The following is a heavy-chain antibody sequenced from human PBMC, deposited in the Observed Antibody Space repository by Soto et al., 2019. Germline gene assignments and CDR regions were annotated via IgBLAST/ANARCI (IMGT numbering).Heavy chain of an antibody. D-gene: IGHD2-2*01. CDR2: INHSGGT. CDR1: GGSIGGYT. Sequence: SETLSLTCSVYGGSIGGYTWTWIRQAPGKGLEWIGEINHSGGTNYNSSLKSRVIISVDTTKNQFSLIVYSVTAADTAVYYCARFRGYCSSTSCYAYYYYGMDVWGQGTTATVSS. J-gene: IGHJ6*02. CDR3: ARFRGYCSSTSCYAYYYYGMDV. V-gene: IGHV4-34*01.